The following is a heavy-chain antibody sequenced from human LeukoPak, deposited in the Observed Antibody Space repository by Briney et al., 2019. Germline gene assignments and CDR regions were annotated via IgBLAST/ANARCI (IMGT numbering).Heavy chain of an antibody. Sequence: GGSLRLSCAASGFTFSSYGMHWVRQAPGKGLEWVAVISYDGSNKYYADSVKGRFTISRDNSKNTLYLQMNSLRAEDTAVYYCAKDRILGDYDVGDFDYWGQGTLVTVSS. CDR2: ISYDGSNK. V-gene: IGHV3-30*18. CDR3: AKDRILGDYDVGDFDY. CDR1: GFTFSSYG. D-gene: IGHD4-17*01. J-gene: IGHJ4*02.